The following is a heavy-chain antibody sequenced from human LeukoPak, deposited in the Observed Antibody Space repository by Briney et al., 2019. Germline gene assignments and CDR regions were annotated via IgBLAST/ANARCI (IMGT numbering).Heavy chain of an antibody. CDR2: ISYDGSNK. V-gene: IGHV3-30-3*01. CDR3: AGDHAIIAVAGYFDY. D-gene: IGHD6-19*01. J-gene: IGHJ4*02. CDR1: GFTFSSYA. Sequence: GGSLRLSCAASGFTFSSYAMSWVRQAPGKGLEWVAVISYDGSNKYYADSVKGRFTISRDNSKNTLYLQMNSLRAEDTAVYYCAGDHAIIAVAGYFDYWGQGTLVTVSS.